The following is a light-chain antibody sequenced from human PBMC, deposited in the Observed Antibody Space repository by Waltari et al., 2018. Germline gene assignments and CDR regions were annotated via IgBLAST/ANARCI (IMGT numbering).Light chain of an antibody. V-gene: IGKV3-15*01. CDR1: QSVSSN. CDR3: QQRSNWQWT. CDR2: GAS. Sequence: EVVMTQSPATLSVSPGERATLSCRASQSVSSNVAWYQQRPGQAPRLLIYGASTRATGIPAKFSASGSGTEFTLTISSLQSEDFAVYYCQQRSNWQWTFGQGTKVEIK. J-gene: IGKJ1*01.